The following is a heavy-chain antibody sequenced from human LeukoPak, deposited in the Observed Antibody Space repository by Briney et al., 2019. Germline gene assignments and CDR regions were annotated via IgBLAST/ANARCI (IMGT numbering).Heavy chain of an antibody. CDR3: ARRDYAAWFDP. V-gene: IGHV4-39*01. CDR1: GDSITSGGFY. CDR2: VYYSGST. D-gene: IGHD4/OR15-4a*01. J-gene: IGHJ5*02. Sequence: PSETPSLTCNVSGDSITSGGFYWAWIRQSPGKGLEWIGNVYYSGSTQYNPSLRGRVSISMDMTKNQFSLNLNSVSVTDTAIYYCARRDYAAWFDPWGQGTLVTVSS.